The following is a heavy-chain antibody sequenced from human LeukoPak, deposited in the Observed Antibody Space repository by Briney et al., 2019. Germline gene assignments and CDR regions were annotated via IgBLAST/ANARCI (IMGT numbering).Heavy chain of an antibody. CDR1: GFTVSNAW. D-gene: IGHD2/OR15-2a*01. CDR3: TTMEYAAFYI. Sequence: GGSLRLSCAASGFTVSNAWMTWVRQAPGQGLEWAGRVKSRTDGGTTDYAAPVKGRFTISRDDSKNTLYLQMNSLKTEDTAVYYCTTMEYAAFYIWGQGTMVTVSS. V-gene: IGHV3-15*05. J-gene: IGHJ3*02. CDR2: VKSRTDGGTT.